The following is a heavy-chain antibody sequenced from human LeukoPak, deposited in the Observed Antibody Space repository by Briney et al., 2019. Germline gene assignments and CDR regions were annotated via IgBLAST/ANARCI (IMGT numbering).Heavy chain of an antibody. CDR3: AREGIVVVPAAMN. Sequence: SQTLSLTCTVSGGSISSGDYYWRWIRQPPGKGLEWIGYIYYSGSTYYNPSLKSRVTISLDTSKNQFSQKLSSVTAADTAVYYCAREGIVVVPAAMNWGQGTLVTVSS. CDR2: IYYSGST. V-gene: IGHV4-30-4*08. D-gene: IGHD2-2*01. J-gene: IGHJ4*02. CDR1: GGSISSGDYY.